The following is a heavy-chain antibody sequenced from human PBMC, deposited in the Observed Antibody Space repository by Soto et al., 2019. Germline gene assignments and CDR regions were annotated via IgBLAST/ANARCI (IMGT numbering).Heavy chain of an antibody. Sequence: SETLSLTCAVYGGCFSGYYWSWIRQPPGKGLESIGEINHSESTNYNPSLKSRVTISIDTYKNQFSLKLSSVTAADTAVYYCARGFAGRHRYCSSTRCYRRNWFDPWGQGTLVSVSS. CDR3: ARGFAGRHRYCSSTRCYRRNWFDP. CDR1: GGCFSGYY. J-gene: IGHJ5*02. CDR2: INHSEST. V-gene: IGHV4-34*01. D-gene: IGHD2-2*01.